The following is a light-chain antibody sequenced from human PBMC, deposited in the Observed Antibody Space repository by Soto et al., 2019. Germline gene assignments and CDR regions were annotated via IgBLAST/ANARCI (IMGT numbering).Light chain of an antibody. V-gene: IGLV4-60*03. Sequence: QSVLTQSPSASASLGASVRLTCTLSSGHSSYAIAWHQQQPEKAPRYLMKLEGSGTYNKGSGVPDRFSGSSSGAARHLTISNLQSEDEADYYCETWDINTRVFGGGTKVTVL. J-gene: IGLJ3*02. CDR3: ETWDINTRV. CDR2: LEGSGTY. CDR1: SGHSSYA.